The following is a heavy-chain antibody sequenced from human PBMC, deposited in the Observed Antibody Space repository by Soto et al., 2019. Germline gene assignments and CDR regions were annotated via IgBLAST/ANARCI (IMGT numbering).Heavy chain of an antibody. V-gene: IGHV4-34*01. J-gene: IGHJ4*02. CDR2: INHSGST. Sequence: SETLSLTCAVYGGSFSGYYWSWIRQPPGKGLEWIGEINHSGSTNYNPSLKRRVTVSVDTSKSQFSLKLSSVTAAETAVYYCARGRGFGEFTPPLDYWGQGTLVT. CDR1: GGSFSGYY. D-gene: IGHD3-10*01. CDR3: ARGRGFGEFTPPLDY.